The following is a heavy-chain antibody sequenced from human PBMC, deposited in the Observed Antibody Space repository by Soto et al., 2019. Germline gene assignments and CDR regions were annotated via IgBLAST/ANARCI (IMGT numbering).Heavy chain of an antibody. D-gene: IGHD1-26*01. CDR1: GYSFTTYW. CDR2: SYPGDSDT. V-gene: IGHV5-51*01. Sequence: GESLKISCEGSGYSFTTYWTAWVRHMPGTGLKWMGISYPGDSDTRYSPSFQGQVIISVDKSINTAYLQWSSLKASDTTMYFCARGRGPRTPIRGHWFYPWGQGTLVPIAS. CDR3: ARGRGPRTPIRGHWFYP. J-gene: IGHJ5*02.